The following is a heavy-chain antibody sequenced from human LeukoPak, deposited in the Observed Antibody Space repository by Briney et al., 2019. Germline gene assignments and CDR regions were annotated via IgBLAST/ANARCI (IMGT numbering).Heavy chain of an antibody. V-gene: IGHV4-34*01. D-gene: IGHD3-10*01. CDR3: AREDYYGSGSYYLDY. CDR2: INHSGST. Sequence: SETLSLTCTVSGGSISSYYWSWIRQPPGKGLEWIGEINHSGSTNYNPSLKSRVTISVDTSKNQFSLKLSSVTAADTAVYYCAREDYYGSGSYYLDYWGQGTLVTVSS. CDR1: GGSISSYY. J-gene: IGHJ4*02.